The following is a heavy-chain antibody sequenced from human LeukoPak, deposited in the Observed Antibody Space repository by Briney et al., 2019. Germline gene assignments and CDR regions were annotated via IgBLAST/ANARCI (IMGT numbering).Heavy chain of an antibody. CDR1: GGTFSSYA. CDR3: ARDLGYCTNGVCSYYYGMDV. Sequence: SVKVSCKASGGTFSSYAISWVRQAPGQGLEWMGGIIPIFGTANYAQKFQGRVTITAEESTSTAYMELSSLRSEDTAVYYCARDLGYCTNGVCSYYYGMDVWGQGTTVTVSS. V-gene: IGHV1-69*13. J-gene: IGHJ6*02. CDR2: IIPIFGTA. D-gene: IGHD2-8*01.